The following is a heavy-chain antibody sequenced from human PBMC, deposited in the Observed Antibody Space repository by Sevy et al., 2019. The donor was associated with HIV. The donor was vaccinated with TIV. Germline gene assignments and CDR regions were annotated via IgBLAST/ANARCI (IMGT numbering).Heavy chain of an antibody. J-gene: IGHJ6*02. CDR3: ARDVLPVATFYGMDV. CDR2: ISSSSSYI. Sequence: GGSLRLSCAASGFTFSSYNMNWVRQAPGKGLEWVSSISSSSSYIYYVDSVKGRFTISRDNAKNSLYLQMNSLRAEDTAVYYCARDVLPVATFYGMDVWGQGTTVTVSS. V-gene: IGHV3-21*01. D-gene: IGHD2-2*01. CDR1: GFTFSSYN.